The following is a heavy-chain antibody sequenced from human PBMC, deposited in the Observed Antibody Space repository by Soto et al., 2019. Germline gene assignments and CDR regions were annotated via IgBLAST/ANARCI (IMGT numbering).Heavy chain of an antibody. D-gene: IGHD5-18*01. Sequence: QVQLVQSGAEVKKPGASVKVSCKASGYTFTSYAMHWVRQAPGQRLEWMGWINAGNSNTKYSQKFQGRVTITRDTSASTAYMELSSLRSEDTAVYYCARGRSYGFIDYWGQGTLVTVSS. CDR1: GYTFTSYA. V-gene: IGHV1-3*01. J-gene: IGHJ4*02. CDR2: INAGNSNT. CDR3: ARGRSYGFIDY.